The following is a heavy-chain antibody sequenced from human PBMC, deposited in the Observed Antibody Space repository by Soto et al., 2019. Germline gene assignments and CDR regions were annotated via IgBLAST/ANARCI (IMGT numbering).Heavy chain of an antibody. J-gene: IGHJ4*02. V-gene: IGHV4-59*01. Sequence: SETLSLTCTVSGGSISSYYWSWIRQPPGKGLEWIGYIYYSGSTNYNPSLKSRVTISVDTSKNQFSLKLSSVTAADTAVYYFSRGRVDCSGGSCYYFDYWGQGALVTVSS. D-gene: IGHD2-15*01. CDR3: SRGRVDCSGGSCYYFDY. CDR2: IYYSGST. CDR1: GGSISSYY.